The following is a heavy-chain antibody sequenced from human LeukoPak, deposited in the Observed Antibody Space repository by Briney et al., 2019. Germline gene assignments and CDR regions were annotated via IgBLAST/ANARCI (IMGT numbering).Heavy chain of an antibody. D-gene: IGHD1-1*01. J-gene: IGHJ4*02. CDR1: GGSISSGVYY. CDR2: IYYSGST. CDR3: ASMEGVRAGYFDY. Sequence: SQTLSLTCSVSGGSISSGVYYWSWIRQHPGKGLEWIGYIYYSGSTYYNPSLKSRVTISLDTSKNQFSLKLTSVTAADTAVYYCASMEGVRAGYFDYWGQGNLVTVSS. V-gene: IGHV4-31*03.